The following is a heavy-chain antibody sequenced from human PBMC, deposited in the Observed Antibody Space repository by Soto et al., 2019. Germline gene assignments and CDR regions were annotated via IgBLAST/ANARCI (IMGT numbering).Heavy chain of an antibody. CDR3: ARDDCSGGSCPIDY. Sequence: ASVKVSCKASGYTFTTYPMHWVRQAPGQRLEWMGWINAGNGDTKYSQKFQGRVTITRDTSASTVYMELSSLRSEDTAVYYCARDDCSGGSCPIDYWGQGTLVTVSS. D-gene: IGHD2-15*01. CDR1: GYTFTTYP. J-gene: IGHJ4*02. V-gene: IGHV1-3*01. CDR2: INAGNGDT.